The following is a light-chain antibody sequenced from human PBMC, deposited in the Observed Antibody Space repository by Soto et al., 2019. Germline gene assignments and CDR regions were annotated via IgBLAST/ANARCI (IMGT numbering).Light chain of an antibody. Sequence: SYELTQPPSVSVSPGQTARITCSGDVLPKKYAYWYQQKSDQAPLLVIYEDSKRPSGIPERFSGSSSATMATLIISGAQVEDEADYYCYSTDSSGTLVVFGGGTKLTVL. V-gene: IGLV3-10*01. CDR3: YSTDSSGTLVV. CDR2: EDS. CDR1: VLPKKY. J-gene: IGLJ2*01.